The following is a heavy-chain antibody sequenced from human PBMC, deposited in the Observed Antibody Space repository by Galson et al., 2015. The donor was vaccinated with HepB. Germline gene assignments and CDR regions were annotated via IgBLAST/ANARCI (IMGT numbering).Heavy chain of an antibody. CDR1: GGTFSSYT. V-gene: IGHV1-69*02. D-gene: IGHD6-19*01. Sequence: SVKVSCKASGGTFSSYTISWVRQAPGQGLEWMGRIIPILGIANYAQKFQGRVTITADKSTSTAYMELSSLRSEDTAVYYCASGHHSSGWYDYWGQGTLVTVSS. CDR2: IIPILGIA. CDR3: ASGHHSSGWYDY. J-gene: IGHJ4*02.